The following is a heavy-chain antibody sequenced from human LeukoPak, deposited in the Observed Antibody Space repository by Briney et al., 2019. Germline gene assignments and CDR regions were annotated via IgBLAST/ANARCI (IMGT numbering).Heavy chain of an antibody. CDR2: ISAYNGNT. Sequence: GASVKVSCKASGYTFTSYGISWVRQAPGQGLEWMGWISAYNGNTNYAQKLQGRVTMTTDTSTSTAYMELRSLRSDDTAVYYCAREADGDYDILTGYYRGAFDLWGQGTLVTVSS. V-gene: IGHV1-18*01. CDR1: GYTFTSYG. J-gene: IGHJ5*02. D-gene: IGHD3-9*01. CDR3: AREADGDYDILTGYYRGAFDL.